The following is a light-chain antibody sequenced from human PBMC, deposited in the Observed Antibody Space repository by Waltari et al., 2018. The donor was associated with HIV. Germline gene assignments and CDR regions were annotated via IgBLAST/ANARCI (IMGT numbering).Light chain of an antibody. Sequence: QSVLTQPPSASGTPGQRVTISCSGSRSNIASNTVNWYQQLPGTAPKLLIYSNNQRPSGVPDRFSGSKSGTSASLAISGLQSEDEADYYCAAWDGNLNGWVFGGGTKLIVL. CDR1: RSNIASNT. V-gene: IGLV1-44*01. J-gene: IGLJ3*02. CDR3: AAWDGNLNGWV. CDR2: SNN.